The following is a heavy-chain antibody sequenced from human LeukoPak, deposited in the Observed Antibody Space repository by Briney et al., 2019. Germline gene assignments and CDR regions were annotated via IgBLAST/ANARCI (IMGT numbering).Heavy chain of an antibody. V-gene: IGHV4-34*01. Sequence: PETLSLTCAVYGGSFSGYYWSWIRQPPGKGLEWIGEINHSGSTNYNPSLKSRVTISVDTSKNQFSLKLSSVTAADTAVYYCARAVAAANWFDPWGQGTLVTVSS. J-gene: IGHJ5*02. CDR3: ARAVAAANWFDP. CDR2: INHSGST. D-gene: IGHD6-25*01. CDR1: GGSFSGYY.